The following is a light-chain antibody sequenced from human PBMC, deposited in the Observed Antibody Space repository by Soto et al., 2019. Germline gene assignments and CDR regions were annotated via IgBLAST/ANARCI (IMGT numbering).Light chain of an antibody. J-gene: IGLJ1*01. Sequence: QSVLTQPASVSGSPGQSISISCSETSRDIGAYNYVSWYLQHPGKAPKLMIYEVVNRPSGVSNRFSGSKSGNTASLTISGLQAEDEADYYCCSYADGSIYVFGTGTKVTVL. CDR2: EVV. CDR3: CSYADGSIYV. CDR1: SRDIGAYNY. V-gene: IGLV2-14*01.